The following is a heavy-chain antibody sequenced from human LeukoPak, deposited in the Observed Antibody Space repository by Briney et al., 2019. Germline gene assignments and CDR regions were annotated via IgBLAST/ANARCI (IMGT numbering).Heavy chain of an antibody. CDR2: IYYSGST. J-gene: IGHJ3*02. CDR1: GGSISSYY. CDR3: ASSCSTSCYYDAFDI. V-gene: IGHV4-59*01. Sequence: SETLSLTCTVSGGSISSYYWSWIRQPPGKGLEWIGYIYYSGSTNYNPSLKSRVTISVDTSKNQFSLKLSSVTAADTAVYYCASSCSTSCYYDAFDIWSQGTMVTVSS. D-gene: IGHD2-2*01.